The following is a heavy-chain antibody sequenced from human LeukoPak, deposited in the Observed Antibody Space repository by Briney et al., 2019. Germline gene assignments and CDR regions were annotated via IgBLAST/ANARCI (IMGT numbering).Heavy chain of an antibody. CDR2: IYYSGST. CDR3: ARLPAVVVAATVHPRDYYYYGMDV. Sequence: PSETLSLTCTVSGGSISSYYWSWIRQPPGKGLEWIGCIYYSGSTNYNPSLKSRVTISVDTSKNQFSLKLSSVTAADTAVYYCARLPAVVVAATVHPRDYYYYGMDVWGQGTTVTVSS. J-gene: IGHJ6*02. V-gene: IGHV4-59*08. CDR1: GGSISSYY. D-gene: IGHD2-15*01.